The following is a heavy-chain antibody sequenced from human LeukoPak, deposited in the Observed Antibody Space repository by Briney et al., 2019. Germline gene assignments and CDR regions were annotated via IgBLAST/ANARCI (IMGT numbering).Heavy chain of an antibody. CDR1: GFTFDDYA. D-gene: IGHD2-15*01. Sequence: PGGSLRLSCAASGFTFDDYAMHWVRQAPGKGLEWVSGISWNSGSIGYADSVKGRFTISRDNAKNSLYLQMNSLRAEDTALFYCAKDMGSELPPPYFDYWGQGTLVTVSS. CDR3: AKDMGSELPPPYFDY. CDR2: ISWNSGSI. J-gene: IGHJ4*02. V-gene: IGHV3-9*01.